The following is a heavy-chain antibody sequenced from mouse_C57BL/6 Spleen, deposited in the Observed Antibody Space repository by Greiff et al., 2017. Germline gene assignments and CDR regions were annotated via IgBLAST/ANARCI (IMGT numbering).Heavy chain of an antibody. Sequence: QVQLQQPGAELVQPGASVKMSCKASGYTFTSYWITWVKQSPGQGLEWIGDIYPGSGSTNYTEKFKSKATLTVATSSSTAYMQLRSLTSEDSAVYYCARAGYYGSLDYWGQGTTLTVSS. CDR2: IYPGSGST. D-gene: IGHD2-1*01. J-gene: IGHJ2*01. CDR3: ARAGYYGSLDY. V-gene: IGHV1-55*01. CDR1: GYTFTSYW.